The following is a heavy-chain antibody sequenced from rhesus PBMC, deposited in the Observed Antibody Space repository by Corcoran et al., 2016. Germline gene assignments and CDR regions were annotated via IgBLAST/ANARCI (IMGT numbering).Heavy chain of an antibody. CDR2: SERENGEA. D-gene: IGHD1-1-1*01. CDR1: GYTFTDYY. V-gene: IGHV1-111*01. Sequence: EVQLVQSGAEVQKPGASVKISCKASGYTFTDYYLHWVLQSPGKGLEWRGRSERENGEADKAQKFQDRVTSTENTSKDTAYMELSRLRTEDTAMYYCETGGRYNRFDVGGPGVLVTVSS. CDR3: ETGGRYNRFDV. J-gene: IGHJ5-1*01.